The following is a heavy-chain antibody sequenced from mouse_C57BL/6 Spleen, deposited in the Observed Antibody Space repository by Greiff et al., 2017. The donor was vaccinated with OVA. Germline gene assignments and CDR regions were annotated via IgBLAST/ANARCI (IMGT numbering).Heavy chain of an antibody. V-gene: IGHV1-80*01. CDR1: GYAFSSYW. CDR2: IYPGDGDT. J-gene: IGHJ4*01. Sequence: VKLQESGAELVKPGASVKISCKASGYAFSSYWMNWVKQRPGKGLEWIGQIYPGDGDTNYNGKFKGKATLTADKSSSTAYMQLSSLTSEDSAVYFCAREVGRYAMDYWGQGTSVTVSS. CDR3: AREVGRYAMDY. D-gene: IGHD4-1*01.